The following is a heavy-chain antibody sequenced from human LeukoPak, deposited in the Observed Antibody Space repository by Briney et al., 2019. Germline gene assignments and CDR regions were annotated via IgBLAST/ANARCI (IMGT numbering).Heavy chain of an antibody. CDR3: ARDHPSIAVPGTDYYFDS. V-gene: IGHV3-30*03. CDR2: ISYDGSNK. J-gene: IGHJ4*02. CDR1: GFTFSSYG. D-gene: IGHD6-19*01. Sequence: PGGSLRLSCAASGFTFSSYGMHWVRQAPGKGLEWVAVISYDGSNKYYADSVKGRFTISRDNSKNTLYLQMNSLRAEDTAVYYCARDHPSIAVPGTDYYFDSWGQGTLVTVSS.